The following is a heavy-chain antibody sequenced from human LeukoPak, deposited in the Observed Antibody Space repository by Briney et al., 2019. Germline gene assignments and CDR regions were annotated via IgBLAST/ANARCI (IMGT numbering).Heavy chain of an antibody. V-gene: IGHV4-34*01. CDR3: ATQPIWGSYRPFDY. J-gene: IGHJ4*02. CDR2: ISHGGST. D-gene: IGHD3-16*02. Sequence: SETLSLTCAVYGGSFSGYFWSWIRQVPGKGLEWIGEISHGGSTNYNPSLKSRVTISVDTSKNQISLRLSSVTAADTAVYYCATQPIWGSYRPFDYWGQGTLVTVSS. CDR1: GGSFSGYF.